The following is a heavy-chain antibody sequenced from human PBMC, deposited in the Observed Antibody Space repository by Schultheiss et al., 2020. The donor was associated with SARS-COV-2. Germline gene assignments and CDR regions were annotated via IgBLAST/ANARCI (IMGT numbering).Heavy chain of an antibody. CDR2: ISGSGGST. J-gene: IGHJ6*03. CDR3: AKDGQVGYCSSTSCSEPLYYYYYMDV. D-gene: IGHD2-2*01. CDR1: GFTFSNAW. Sequence: GGSLRLSCAASGFTFSNAWMSWVRQAPGKGLEWVSAISGSGGSTYYADSVKGRFTISRDNAKNSLYLLMNSLRAEDTAVYYCAKDGQVGYCSSTSCSEPLYYYYYMDVWGKGTTVTVSS. V-gene: IGHV3-23*01.